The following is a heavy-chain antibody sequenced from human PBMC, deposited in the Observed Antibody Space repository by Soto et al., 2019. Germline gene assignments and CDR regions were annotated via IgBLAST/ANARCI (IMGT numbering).Heavy chain of an antibody. J-gene: IGHJ6*02. CDR3: ARHIAVAGTYGMDV. CDR2: VSHIWGS. V-gene: IGHV4-59*08. CDR1: GDSINSYY. Sequence: SETLSLTCTVSGDSINSYYWSWIRQPPGKEMEWIGYVSHIWGSAYNPSLQSRVAISLDTSKSQFSLELTSVIATDTAMYYCARHIAVAGTYGMDVWGQGTTVTVSS. D-gene: IGHD6-19*01.